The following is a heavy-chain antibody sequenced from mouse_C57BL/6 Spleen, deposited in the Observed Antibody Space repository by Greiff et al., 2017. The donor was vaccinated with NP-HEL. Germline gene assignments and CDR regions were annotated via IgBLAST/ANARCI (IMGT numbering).Heavy chain of an antibody. Sequence: QVQLQRPGTELVKPGASVKLSCKASGYTFTSYWMHWVKQRPGQGLEWIGNINPSNGGTNYNEKFKSKATLTVDKSSSTAYMQLSSLTSEDSAVYYCARGLYDGYYFYYWGQGTTLTVSS. J-gene: IGHJ2*01. V-gene: IGHV1-53*01. D-gene: IGHD2-3*01. CDR3: ARGLYDGYYFYY. CDR2: INPSNGGT. CDR1: GYTFTSYW.